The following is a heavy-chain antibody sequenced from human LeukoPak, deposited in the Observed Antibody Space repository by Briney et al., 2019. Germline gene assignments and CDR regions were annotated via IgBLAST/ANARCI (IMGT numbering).Heavy chain of an antibody. CDR1: GGSISNYY. D-gene: IGHD6-13*01. CDR2: IYYSGTT. J-gene: IGHJ1*01. CDR3: ARHGGYSSPYLH. V-gene: IGHV4-59*08. Sequence: SETLSLTCTVAGGSISNYYWSWIRQPQGKGLECMGYIYYSGTTNDNPSPKSRVTISVDTSKNQFSLKLSSVTAADTAVYYCARHGGYSSPYLHWGQGTLVTVSS.